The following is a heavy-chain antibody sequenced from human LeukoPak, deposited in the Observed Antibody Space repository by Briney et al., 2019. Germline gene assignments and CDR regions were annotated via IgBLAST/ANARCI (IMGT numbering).Heavy chain of an antibody. D-gene: IGHD5-12*01. J-gene: IGHJ4*02. Sequence: SETLSLTCTVSGGSISSGSYYWSWIRQPAGKGREWIGRIYTSGSTNYNPSLKSRVTISVDTSKNQFSLKLSSVTAADTAVYYCARCGYNGYGGFDYWGQGTLVTVSS. CDR3: ARCGYNGYGGFDY. CDR2: IYTSGST. CDR1: GGSISSGSYY. V-gene: IGHV4-61*02.